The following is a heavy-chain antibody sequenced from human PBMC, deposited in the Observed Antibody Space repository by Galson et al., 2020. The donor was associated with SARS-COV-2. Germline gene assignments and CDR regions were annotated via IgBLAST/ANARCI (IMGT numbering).Heavy chain of an antibody. CDR3: ARVYYNVRDLFDP. J-gene: IGHJ5*02. CDR1: GGSITSSTSY. CDR2: GHYTWTT. D-gene: IGHD3-10*01. V-gene: IGHV4-39*02. Sequence: ETSETLSLTCTVSGGSITSSTSYWAWLRQTPGKVLEWLGSGHYTWTTYYNPPLKSRVTISDDTSKSHFSLKLTSLTAADTAVYYCARVYYNVRDLFDPWGQGILVTVSS.